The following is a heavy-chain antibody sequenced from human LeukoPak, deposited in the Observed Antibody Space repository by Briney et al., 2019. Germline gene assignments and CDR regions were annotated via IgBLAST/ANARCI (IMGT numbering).Heavy chain of an antibody. CDR1: GFTFSTYA. Sequence: GSLKLSCAASGFTFSTYATSWVRQAPGKGLERVPGLSGSGGSTYYADSVKGRFTISRDNSKNTLYLQMNSLRAEDTAVYYCAKGLSRVITASRVDYWGQRTLVTVSS. CDR2: LSGSGGST. D-gene: IGHD3-22*01. J-gene: IGHJ4*02. CDR3: AKGLSRVITASRVDY. V-gene: IGHV3-23*01.